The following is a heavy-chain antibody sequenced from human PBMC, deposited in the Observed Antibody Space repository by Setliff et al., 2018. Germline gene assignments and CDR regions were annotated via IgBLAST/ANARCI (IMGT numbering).Heavy chain of an antibody. J-gene: IGHJ4*02. Sequence: GGSLRLSCAASRFTFSNYWMSWVRQAPGKGLEWVAVISYDGSNKYYADSVKGRFTISRDNSKNTLYLQMNSLRAEDTAVYYCARDPLKFCSGGSCYLNWGQGTLVTVSS. CDR3: ARDPLKFCSGGSCYLN. CDR2: ISYDGSNK. CDR1: RFTFSNYW. V-gene: IGHV3-30-3*01. D-gene: IGHD2-15*01.